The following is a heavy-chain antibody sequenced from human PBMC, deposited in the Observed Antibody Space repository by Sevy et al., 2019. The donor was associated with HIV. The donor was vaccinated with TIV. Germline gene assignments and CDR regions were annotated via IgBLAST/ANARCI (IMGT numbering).Heavy chain of an antibody. CDR2: ISGSSNYI. CDR1: GFTFSTYS. Sequence: GGSLRLSCAGFGFTFSTYSMNWVRQAPGKGLEWVSFISGSSNYINYAESVKGRFTISRDNVKDSLYLQMNSLRVEDTAVYFCARDGKAWDLLNYWGQGTLVTVSS. V-gene: IGHV3-21*01. D-gene: IGHD1-26*01. CDR3: ARDGKAWDLLNY. J-gene: IGHJ4*02.